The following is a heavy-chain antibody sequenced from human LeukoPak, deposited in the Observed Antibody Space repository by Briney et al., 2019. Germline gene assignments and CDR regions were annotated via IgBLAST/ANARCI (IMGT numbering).Heavy chain of an antibody. J-gene: IGHJ4*02. CDR3: ARGSSGYSALDY. Sequence: PGGSLRLSCAASGFSFRSYGMHWVRQAPGKGLEWVAVISYDGSNKYYADSAKGRFTISRDNSKNTLYLQMNSLRAEDTAVYYCARGSSGYSALDYWGQGTLVTVPS. CDR1: GFSFRSYG. CDR2: ISYDGSNK. V-gene: IGHV3-30*03. D-gene: IGHD3-22*01.